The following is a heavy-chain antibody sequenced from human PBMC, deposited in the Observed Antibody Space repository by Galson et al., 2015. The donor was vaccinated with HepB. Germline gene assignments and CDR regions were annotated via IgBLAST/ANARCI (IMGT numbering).Heavy chain of an antibody. D-gene: IGHD3-10*01. J-gene: IGHJ6*03. CDR3: AHIRSHHRGSGTRSSYYYEYTDV. Sequence: PALVKPTQTLTLTCTFSGFSLSTTEMRVSWIRQPPGKALEWLARIDWDDDKRYSPSLKSRLTITKGPSENQVVLTMTNMDSVDTATYYCAHIRSHHRGSGTRSSYYYEYTDVWGRGITVTVSS. CDR1: GFSLSTTEMR. V-gene: IGHV2-5*08. CDR2: IDWDDDK.